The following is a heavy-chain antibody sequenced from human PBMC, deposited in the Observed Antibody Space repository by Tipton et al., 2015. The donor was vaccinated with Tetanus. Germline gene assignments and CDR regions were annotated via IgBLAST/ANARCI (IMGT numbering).Heavy chain of an antibody. J-gene: IGHJ4*02. CDR2: YSGRT. V-gene: IGHV4-59*08. D-gene: IGHD3-3*01. Sequence: TLSLTCSVSGGSISSHYWSWIRQPPGKGLEWIGYYSGRTNYNPSLKSRVTISVDASKNQFSLKLSSVTAADTAIYYCASGPDLWTTSLDYWGQGTLVTVSS. CDR1: GGSISSHY. CDR3: ASGPDLWTTSLDY.